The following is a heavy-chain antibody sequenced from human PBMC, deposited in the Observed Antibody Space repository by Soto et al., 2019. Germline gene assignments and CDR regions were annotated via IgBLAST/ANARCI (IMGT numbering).Heavy chain of an antibody. V-gene: IGHV1-3*01. CDR1: GYTFTSYA. Sequence: QVQLVQSGAEVKKPGASVKVSCKASGYTFTSYAMHWVRQAPGQRLEWMGWINAGNGNTKYSQKFQGRVTITRDTSASTAYMELSSLRSEDTAVYYCARGGVVAATPRHLDYWGQGTLVTVSS. D-gene: IGHD2-15*01. J-gene: IGHJ4*02. CDR3: ARGGVVAATPRHLDY. CDR2: INAGNGNT.